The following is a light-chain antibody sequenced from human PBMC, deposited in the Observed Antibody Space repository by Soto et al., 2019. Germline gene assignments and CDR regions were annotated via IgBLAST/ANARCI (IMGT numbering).Light chain of an antibody. V-gene: IGLV1-40*01. CDR3: QSYDTGLSGLV. Sequence: QSVLTQPPSVSGAPGQRVTISCTGSSSNFGAGYDVHWYQRLPGTAPKLLIYNNNTRPSGVPDRFSSSKSDTSASLAITGLQAEDEADYYCQSYDTGLSGLVFGGGTKLTVL. J-gene: IGLJ2*01. CDR1: SSNFGAGYD. CDR2: NNN.